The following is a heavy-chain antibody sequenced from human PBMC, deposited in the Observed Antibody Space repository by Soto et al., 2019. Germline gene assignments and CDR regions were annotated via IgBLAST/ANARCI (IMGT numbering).Heavy chain of an antibody. CDR2: ISAYNGNT. D-gene: IGHD3-10*01. CDR1: GYTFTSYG. Sequence: QVQLVQSGAEVKKPGASVKVSCKASGYTFTSYGISWVRQAPGQGLEWMGWISAYNGNTNYAQKLQGRVTMTTDTSTSTGYRELRSLRSDDTAVYYCARPSAPLSWFGDSSEYCFDYWGQGTLVTVSS. CDR3: ARPSAPLSWFGDSSEYCFDY. J-gene: IGHJ4*02. V-gene: IGHV1-18*01.